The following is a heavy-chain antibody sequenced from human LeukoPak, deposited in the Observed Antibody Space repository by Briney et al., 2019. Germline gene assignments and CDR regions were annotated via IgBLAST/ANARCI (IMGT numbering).Heavy chain of an antibody. CDR3: ARMDSLDY. V-gene: IGHV4-39*01. CDR1: GGSISSSSYY. CDR2: IYYSGST. D-gene: IGHD2-2*03. J-gene: IGHJ4*02. Sequence: PSETLSLTCTVSGGSISSSSYYWGWIRQPPGKGLEWIGSIYYSGSTYYNPSLKSRVTISVDTSKNQFSLKLSSVTAADTAVYYCARMDSLDYWGQGTLVTVSS.